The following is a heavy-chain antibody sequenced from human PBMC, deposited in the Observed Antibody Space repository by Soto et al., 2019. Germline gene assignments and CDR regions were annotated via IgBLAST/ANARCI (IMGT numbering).Heavy chain of an antibody. J-gene: IGHJ4*02. CDR2: VSIGGST. V-gene: IGHV3-23*01. CDR3: AKRRGAGGHFDF. CDR1: GFTFSSYA. Sequence: DVQLLESGGGLVQPEGSLRLSCAASGFTFSSYAMGWVRQGPGKGLEWVAVVSIGGSTHYADSVRGRFTISRDNSQSTLSLPMNSLPAEDTAVYFCAKRRGAGGHFDFCGQGALVTVSS. D-gene: IGHD2-15*01.